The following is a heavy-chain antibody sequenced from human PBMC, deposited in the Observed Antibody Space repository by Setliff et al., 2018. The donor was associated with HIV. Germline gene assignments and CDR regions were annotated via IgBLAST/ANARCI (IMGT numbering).Heavy chain of an antibody. D-gene: IGHD1-26*01. V-gene: IGHV4-31*11. CDR1: GVSISSASYH. Sequence: SETLSLTCVVSGVSISSASYHWNWIRQRPGKGLEWIGYIYYSGSTHYSPSLKSRLTISVDTSKNHFSLKLNSVTAADTAVYYCAKEGNSVDNWLDPWGPGTLVTVSS. CDR3: AKEGNSVDNWLDP. CDR2: IYYSGST. J-gene: IGHJ5*02.